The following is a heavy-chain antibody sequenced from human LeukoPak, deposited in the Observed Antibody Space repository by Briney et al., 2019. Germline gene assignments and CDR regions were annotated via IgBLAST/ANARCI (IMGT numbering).Heavy chain of an antibody. Sequence: GGSLRLSCAASGFTFSSYAMSWVRQAPGKGLEWVSAISGSGGSTYYADSVKGRFTISRDNAKNSLYLQLNSLRAEDTAVYYCARDGGWAYDYWGQGTLVTVSS. CDR2: ISGSGGST. CDR1: GFTFSSYA. J-gene: IGHJ4*02. V-gene: IGHV3-23*01. CDR3: ARDGGWAYDY. D-gene: IGHD3-16*01.